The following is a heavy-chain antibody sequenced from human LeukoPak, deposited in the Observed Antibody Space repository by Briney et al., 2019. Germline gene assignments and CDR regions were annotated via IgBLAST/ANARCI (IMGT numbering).Heavy chain of an antibody. CDR1: GFTFGDYV. Sequence: PGRSLRLSCTTSGFTFGDYVMSWFRQAPGTGLQWVGFIRSKLYGGTTEYAASVRGRFTISRDDSKSIAYLQMNSVKTEDTAMYYCTRSPGYTSGWYFDYWGQGTPVTVSS. CDR2: IRSKLYGGTT. D-gene: IGHD6-19*01. CDR3: TRSPGYTSGWYFDY. J-gene: IGHJ4*02. V-gene: IGHV3-49*03.